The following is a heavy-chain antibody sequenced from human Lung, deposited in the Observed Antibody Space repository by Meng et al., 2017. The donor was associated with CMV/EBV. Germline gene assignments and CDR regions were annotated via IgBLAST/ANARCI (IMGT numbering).Heavy chain of an antibody. J-gene: IGHJ4*02. Sequence: SETLSLXCTISGGSISSSSYYWAWIRQPPEEGLEWIGSVYYTGDKYYSPSLKSRVTISIDTSKNQFSLKVNSVTDADTAVYYCVREAGGSSSTWWGQGTLVXVSS. V-gene: IGHV4-39*07. CDR1: GGSISSSSYY. D-gene: IGHD1-26*01. CDR2: VYYTGDK. CDR3: VREAGGSSSTW.